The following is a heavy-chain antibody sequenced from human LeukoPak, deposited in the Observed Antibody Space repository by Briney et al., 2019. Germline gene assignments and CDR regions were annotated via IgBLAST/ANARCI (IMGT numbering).Heavy chain of an antibody. CDR2: ISGSGGST. J-gene: IGHJ4*02. D-gene: IGHD3-10*01. CDR1: GFTFSSYA. CDR3: AREYGSGSYYYDY. Sequence: GGSLRLSCAASGFTFSSYAMTWVRQAPGKGLEWVSAISGSGGSTHYSDSVKGRFTISRANSKNTLYLQMNSLRAEDTAVYFCAREYGSGSYYYDYWGQGTLVTVSS. V-gene: IGHV3-23*01.